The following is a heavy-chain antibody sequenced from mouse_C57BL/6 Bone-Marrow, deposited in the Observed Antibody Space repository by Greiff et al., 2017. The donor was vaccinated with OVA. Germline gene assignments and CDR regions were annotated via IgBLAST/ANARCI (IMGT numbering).Heavy chain of an antibody. D-gene: IGHD1-1*01. Sequence: QVTLKESGPGILQPSQTLSLTCSFSGFSLSTFGMGVGWIRQPPGKGLEWLAHIWWDDDKYYNPALKSRLTISKDTSKNQVFLKIANVDTADTATYYCARMGYYGSSPYWYFDVWGTGTTVTVSS. V-gene: IGHV8-8*01. CDR3: ARMGYYGSSPYWYFDV. J-gene: IGHJ1*03. CDR2: IWWDDDK. CDR1: GFSLSTFGMG.